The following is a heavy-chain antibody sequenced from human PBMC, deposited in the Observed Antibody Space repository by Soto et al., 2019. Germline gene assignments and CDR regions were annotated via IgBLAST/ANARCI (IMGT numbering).Heavy chain of an antibody. CDR1: GFTFSSYA. V-gene: IGHV3-23*01. D-gene: IGHD6-13*01. CDR2: ISGSGGST. Sequence: EVQLLESGGGLVQPGGSLRLSCAASGFTFSSYAMSWVRQAPGKGLEWVSAISGSGGSTYYADSVKGRFTISRDNSKNTLYLQMNSLRAEDTAVYYCANLQQGNYYYGMDVWGQGTTVTVSS. CDR3: ANLQQGNYYYGMDV. J-gene: IGHJ6*02.